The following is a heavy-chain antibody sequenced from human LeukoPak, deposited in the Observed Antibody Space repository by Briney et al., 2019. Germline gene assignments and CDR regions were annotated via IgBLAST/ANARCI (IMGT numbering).Heavy chain of an antibody. CDR1: GFTFSSYS. J-gene: IGHJ4*02. V-gene: IGHV3-21*01. CDR3: AVGYCSGGSCYFFDY. CDR2: ISSSSSYI. Sequence: PGGSLRLSCAASGFTFSSYSMNWVRQAPGKGLEWVSSISSSSSYIYYADSVKGRFTISRDNAKNSLYLQMNSLRAEDTAVYYCAVGYCSGGSCYFFDYWGQGTLVTVSS. D-gene: IGHD2-15*01.